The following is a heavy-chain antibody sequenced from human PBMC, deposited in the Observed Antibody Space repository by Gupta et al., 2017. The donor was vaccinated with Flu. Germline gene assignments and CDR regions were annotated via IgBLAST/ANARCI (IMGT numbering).Heavy chain of an antibody. CDR3: ARGALDKFDFDI. CDR2: ISNTGFT. CDR1: GYISNYY. V-gene: IGHV4-59*08. Sequence: GYISNYYWSWIRQPPGKGLEWIGYISNTGFTNYNPSLKNRVTISVDTAKKQVSLRLKYVNAADTAVYYWARGALDKFDFDIWGQGTVVEVS. D-gene: IGHD1-1*01. J-gene: IGHJ3*02.